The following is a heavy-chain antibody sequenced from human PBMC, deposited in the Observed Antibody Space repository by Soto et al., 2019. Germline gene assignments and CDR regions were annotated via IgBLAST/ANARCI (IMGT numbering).Heavy chain of an antibody. J-gene: IGHJ6*02. CDR1: GFTFSTYS. V-gene: IGHV3-48*02. D-gene: IGHD6-6*01. CDR2: ISSRSYTI. CDR3: ARGGSSSDNGMDV. Sequence: EVKLVESGGDLVQPGGSLRLSCAASGFTFSTYSMNWVRQAPGKGLEWVSYISSRSYTIYYVDSVKGRFTISRDNAKNSLYLQMNSLRDEDTAVYYLARGGSSSDNGMDVWGQGTTVTVSS.